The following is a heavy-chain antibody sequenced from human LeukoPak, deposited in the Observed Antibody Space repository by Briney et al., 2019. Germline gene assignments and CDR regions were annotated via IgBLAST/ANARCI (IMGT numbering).Heavy chain of an antibody. J-gene: IGHJ4*02. D-gene: IGHD5-12*01. CDR1: GFTFDDYA. Sequence: GGSLRLSCAASGFTFDDYAMHWVRQGPGKGLEWVSGISWNSGSIVYADSVKGRFTNSRDNAKNSLYLQMHSLRAEDTALYYCAKDLAKGGGYDHFDYWGQGTLVTVSS. CDR3: AKDLAKGGGYDHFDY. V-gene: IGHV3-9*01. CDR2: ISWNSGSI.